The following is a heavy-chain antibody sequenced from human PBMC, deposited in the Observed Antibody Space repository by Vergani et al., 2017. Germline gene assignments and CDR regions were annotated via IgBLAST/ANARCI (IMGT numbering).Heavy chain of an antibody. D-gene: IGHD4-11*01. J-gene: IGHJ6*03. Sequence: QVQLQQWGGGLLKPSETLSLTCVVNGGSFTSYDWTWIRQSPGEGLEWVGDIDHTGRPDYNPSLKCRLIMSVDKSRNQFSLTLNSVTATDTAIYFCARVNTETNGHLYYYYYMDVWGQGTAVTVS. V-gene: IGHV4-34*01. CDR1: GGSFTSYD. CDR3: ARVNTETNGHLYYYYYMDV. CDR2: IDHTGRP.